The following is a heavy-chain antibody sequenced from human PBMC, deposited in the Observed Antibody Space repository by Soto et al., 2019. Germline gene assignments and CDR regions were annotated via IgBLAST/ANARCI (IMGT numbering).Heavy chain of an antibody. CDR3: ARDGQTYDFWSGYWHYYYYYGMDV. J-gene: IGHJ6*02. D-gene: IGHD3-3*01. CDR1: GFTFSSYG. CDR2: IWYDGSNK. Sequence: QVQLVESGGGVVQPGRSLRLSCAASGFTFSSYGMHWVRQAPGKGLEWVAVIWYDGSNKYYADSVKGRFTISRDNSKNTLYLQMNSQRAEDTAVYYCARDGQTYDFWSGYWHYYYYYGMDVWGQGTTVTVSS. V-gene: IGHV3-33*01.